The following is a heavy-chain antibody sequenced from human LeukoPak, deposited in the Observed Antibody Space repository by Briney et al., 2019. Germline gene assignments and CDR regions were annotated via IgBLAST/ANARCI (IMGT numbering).Heavy chain of an antibody. Sequence: PSETLSLTCTVPGGSISSYYWSWIRQPPGKGLEWIGYIYYSGSTNYNPSLKSRVTISVDTSKNQFSLKLSSVTAADTAVYYCARSSSGYSNWFDPWGQGTLVTVSS. V-gene: IGHV4-59*01. CDR3: ARSSSGYSNWFDP. J-gene: IGHJ5*02. CDR1: GGSISSYY. D-gene: IGHD3-22*01. CDR2: IYYSGST.